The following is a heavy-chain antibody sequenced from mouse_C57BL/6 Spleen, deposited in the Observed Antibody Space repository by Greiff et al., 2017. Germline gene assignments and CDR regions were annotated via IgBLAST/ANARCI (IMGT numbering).Heavy chain of an antibody. J-gene: IGHJ4*01. CDR2: IWRGGST. CDR3: ATLDLNYYAMDY. V-gene: IGHV2-5*01. CDR1: GFSLTSYG. Sequence: QVQLQQSGPGLVQPSQSLSITCTVSGFSLTSYGVHWVRQSPGKGLEWLGVIWRGGSTDYNAAFMARLSITKDNSKSQVFFKMNSLQADDTAIYYCATLDLNYYAMDYWGQGTSVTVSS.